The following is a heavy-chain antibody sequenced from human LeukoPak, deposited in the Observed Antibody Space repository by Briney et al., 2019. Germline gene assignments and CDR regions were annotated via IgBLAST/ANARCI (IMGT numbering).Heavy chain of an antibody. J-gene: IGHJ4*02. CDR2: IYYSGST. Sequence: SETLSLTCTVSGGSISSSSYYWGWIRQPPGKGMEWIGSIYYSGSTNYNPSLKSRVTISVDTSTNQFSLKLSSVTAADTAVYYCARGLVTEYRVYDFENYFDYWSQGTLVTVSS. D-gene: IGHD5/OR15-5a*01. V-gene: IGHV4-39*01. CDR1: GGSISSSSYY. CDR3: ARGLVTEYRVYDFENYFDY.